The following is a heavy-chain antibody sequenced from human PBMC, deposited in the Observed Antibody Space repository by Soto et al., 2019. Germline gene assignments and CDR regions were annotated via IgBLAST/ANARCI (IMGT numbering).Heavy chain of an antibody. CDR2: VIPAFVRP. V-gene: IGHV1-69*13. D-gene: IGHD3-9*01. CDR1: GDSFSSYA. CDR3: TRGGYFEYSQPLDV. J-gene: IGHJ6*03. Sequence: SVKVSCKASGDSFSSYAFNWLLQAPGQGLEGVGGVIPAFVRPNYAQSLQCRVAISADESTSTVYMELRSLRSEDTAIYSCTRGGYFEYSQPLDVWGKGTMVIVSS.